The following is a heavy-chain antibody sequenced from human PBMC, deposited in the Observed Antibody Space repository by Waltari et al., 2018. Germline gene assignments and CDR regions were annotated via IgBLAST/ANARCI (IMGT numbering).Heavy chain of an antibody. J-gene: IGHJ4*02. CDR1: GFTFSNAW. CDR2: IKSKTDGGTT. V-gene: IGHV3-15*01. CDR3: AKSSIAAAGKVDY. Sequence: EVQLVESGGGLVKPGGSLRLSCAASGFTFSNAWMSWVRQAPGKGLEWVGRIKSKTDGGTTDYAAPVKGRFTISRDNSKNTLYLQMNSLRAEDTAVYYCAKSSIAAAGKVDYWGQGTLVTVSS. D-gene: IGHD6-13*01.